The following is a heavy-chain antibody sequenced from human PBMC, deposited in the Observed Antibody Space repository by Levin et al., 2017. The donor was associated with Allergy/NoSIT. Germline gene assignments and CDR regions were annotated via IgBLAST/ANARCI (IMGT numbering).Heavy chain of an antibody. CDR3: ARAGGSYDALGY. CDR2: IYGGGST. V-gene: IGHV3-66*01. D-gene: IGHD1-26*01. J-gene: IGHJ4*02. Sequence: GGSLRLSCAASGFNVSSNYMSWVRQAPGKGLEWVSIIYGGGSTYYADSVMGRFTISRDNSKNTLYLQMNSLRAEDTAVYYCARAGGSYDALGYWGQGTLVTVSS. CDR1: GFNVSSNY.